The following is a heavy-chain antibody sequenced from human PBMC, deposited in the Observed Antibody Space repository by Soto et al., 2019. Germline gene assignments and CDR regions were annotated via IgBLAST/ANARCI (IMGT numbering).Heavy chain of an antibody. CDR2: ISGSGGST. V-gene: IGHV3-23*01. D-gene: IGHD7-27*01. CDR3: AKALGYYYGMDV. CDR1: GFTFSSYA. Sequence: EVQLLESGGGLVQPGGSLRLSCAASGFTFSSYAMRWVRQAPGKGLEWVSAISGSGGSTYYADTVKGRFTISRDNSKNTLYLQMNSLRAEDTAVYYCAKALGYYYGMDVWSQGTTVTVSS. J-gene: IGHJ6*02.